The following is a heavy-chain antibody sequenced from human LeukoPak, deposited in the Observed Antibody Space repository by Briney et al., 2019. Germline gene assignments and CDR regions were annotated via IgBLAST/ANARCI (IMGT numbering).Heavy chain of an antibody. V-gene: IGHV7-4-1*02. CDR3: ARRSDDYDSSAYYH. J-gene: IGHJ4*02. D-gene: IGHD3-22*01. CDR2: INTNTGNP. Sequence: ASVKVSCKASGYTFTSYAMNWVRQAPGQGLEWMGWINTNTGNPTYAQGFTGRFVFSLDTSVSTAYLQISSLTAEDTAVYYCARRSDDYDSSAYYHWGQGTLVTVSS. CDR1: GYTFTSYA.